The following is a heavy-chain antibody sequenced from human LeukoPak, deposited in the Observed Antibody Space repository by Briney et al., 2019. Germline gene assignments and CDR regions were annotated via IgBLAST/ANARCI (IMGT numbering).Heavy chain of an antibody. Sequence: GGSLRLSCAASGFTFGASAVHWVRQASGKGLEWIGRIRSKANNYATAYAGSLKGRFTVSRDDSKNTAYLQMNSLKTEDSAVYFCARDSSSEGPFDYWGQGTLVAVSS. CDR1: GFTFGASA. CDR2: IRSKANNYAT. D-gene: IGHD6-6*01. CDR3: ARDSSSEGPFDY. J-gene: IGHJ4*02. V-gene: IGHV3-73*01.